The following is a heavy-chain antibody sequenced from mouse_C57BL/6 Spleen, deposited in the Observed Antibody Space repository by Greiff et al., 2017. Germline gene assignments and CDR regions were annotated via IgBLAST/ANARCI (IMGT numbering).Heavy chain of an antibody. CDR1: GYTFTNYW. Sequence: QVQLQQSGAELVRPGTSVKMSCKASGYTFTNYWIGWAKQRPGHGLEWIGDIYPGGGYTNYNEKFKGKATLTADKSSSTAYMQFSSLTSEDSAIYYCARYGDYDEGYYAMDYWGQGTSVTVSS. D-gene: IGHD2-4*01. J-gene: IGHJ4*01. CDR2: IYPGGGYT. CDR3: ARYGDYDEGYYAMDY. V-gene: IGHV1-63*01.